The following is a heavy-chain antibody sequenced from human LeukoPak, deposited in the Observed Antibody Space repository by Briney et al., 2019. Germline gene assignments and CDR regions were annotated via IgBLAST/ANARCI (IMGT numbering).Heavy chain of an antibody. J-gene: IGHJ5*02. CDR3: ARKLGYCSSTSCPNWFDP. CDR2: IYPGDSDT. V-gene: IGHV5-51*01. CDR1: GYSFTSYW. Sequence: GESLKISCKGSGYSFTSYWIGWVRQMPGKGLEWMGIIYPGDSDTRYSPSFQGQVTISVDKSISTAYLQWSSLKASDTAMYYCARKLGYCSSTSCPNWFDPWGQGTLVTVSS. D-gene: IGHD2-2*01.